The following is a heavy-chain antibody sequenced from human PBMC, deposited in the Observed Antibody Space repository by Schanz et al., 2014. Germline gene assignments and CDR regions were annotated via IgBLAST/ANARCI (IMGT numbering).Heavy chain of an antibody. D-gene: IGHD3-3*01. J-gene: IGHJ4*02. CDR1: GYTFTSYG. V-gene: IGHV1-18*01. CDR3: ARDRRFFDRDDLYYFDS. Sequence: QVQLVQSGAEAKKPGASVRVSCKASGYTFTSYGISWVRQAPGQGLEWMGWISVYNHNKEYDQKFQGRVTMTTDTSTCTAYMALTDLRSDDTAVYYCARDRRFFDRDDLYYFDSWGQGTLVTVSS. CDR2: ISVYNHNK.